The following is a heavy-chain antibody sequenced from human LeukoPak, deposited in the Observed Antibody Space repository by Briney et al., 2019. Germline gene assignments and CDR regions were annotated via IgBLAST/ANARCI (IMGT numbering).Heavy chain of an antibody. D-gene: IGHD5-18*01. CDR2: ISSSSSYI. J-gene: IGHJ3*02. Sequence: GGSLRLSCAASGFTFSSYSMNWVRQAPGKGLEWVSSISSSSSYIYYADSVKGRFTISRDNAKNSLYLQMNSLRAEDTAVYYCARARSSYGYGDAFDIWSQGTMVTVSS. CDR3: ARARSSYGYGDAFDI. CDR1: GFTFSSYS. V-gene: IGHV3-21*01.